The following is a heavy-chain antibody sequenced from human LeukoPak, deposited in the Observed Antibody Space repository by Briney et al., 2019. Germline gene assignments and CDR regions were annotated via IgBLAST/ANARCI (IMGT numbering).Heavy chain of an antibody. CDR1: GGSFSGYS. D-gene: IGHD1-1*01. J-gene: IGHJ4*02. Sequence: SETLSLTCAVYGGSFSGYSWTWIRQPPGKGLEWIGEINHSGGTNYNPSLKSRVSISRDTSKNQFSLKLSSVTAADTAVYYCARRTALGPGDFWGQGTLVTVSS. CDR2: INHSGGT. CDR3: ARRTALGPGDF. V-gene: IGHV4-34*01.